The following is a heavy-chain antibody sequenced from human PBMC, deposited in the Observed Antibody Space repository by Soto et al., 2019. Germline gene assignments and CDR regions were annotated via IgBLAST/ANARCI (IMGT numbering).Heavy chain of an antibody. Sequence: SETLSLTCTVSGGSISTSSFYWAWIRQPPGKGLEWIGSIYYSGSTYYNPSLKSRVTISVDTSKNQFSLKLSSVTAADTAVYYCASPKIAFYNWFDPWGQGTLVTVPS. V-gene: IGHV4-39*01. CDR2: IYYSGST. D-gene: IGHD3-3*02. CDR1: GGSISTSSFY. CDR3: ASPKIAFYNWFDP. J-gene: IGHJ5*02.